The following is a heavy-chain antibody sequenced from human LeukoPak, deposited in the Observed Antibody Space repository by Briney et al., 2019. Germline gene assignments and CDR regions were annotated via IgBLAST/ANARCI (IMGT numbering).Heavy chain of an antibody. Sequence: GGSLRLSCAASGFTFSSYSMNWVRQAPGKGLEWVSAISGSGGSTYYADSVKGRFTISRDNSKNTLYLQMNSLRAEDTAVYYCARASSSWYAGLVDPWGQGTLVTVSS. CDR3: ARASSSWYAGLVDP. D-gene: IGHD6-13*01. J-gene: IGHJ5*02. CDR2: ISGSGGST. V-gene: IGHV3-23*01. CDR1: GFTFSSYS.